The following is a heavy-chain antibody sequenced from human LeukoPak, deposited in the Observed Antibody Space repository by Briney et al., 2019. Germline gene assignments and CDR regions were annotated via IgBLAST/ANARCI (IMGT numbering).Heavy chain of an antibody. D-gene: IGHD2-2*01. Sequence: ASVKVSCKASGGTFSSYAISWVRQAPGQGLEWMGGIIPIFGTANYAQKFQGRVTITTDESTSTAYMELSSLRSEDTAVYYCARLQVPAALPIDYWGQGTLVTVSS. CDR2: IIPIFGTA. CDR1: GGTFSSYA. J-gene: IGHJ4*02. V-gene: IGHV1-69*05. CDR3: ARLQVPAALPIDY.